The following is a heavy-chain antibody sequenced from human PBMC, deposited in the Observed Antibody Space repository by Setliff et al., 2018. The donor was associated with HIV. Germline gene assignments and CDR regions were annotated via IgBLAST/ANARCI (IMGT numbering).Heavy chain of an antibody. CDR2: IGSSGSTV. CDR3: ATDTSRSGWYYFDY. D-gene: IGHD6-19*01. CDR1: GFTFISYS. V-gene: IGHV3-48*04. Sequence: PGGSLRLSCAASGFTFISYSMNWVRQAPVKGLEWVSYIGSSGSTVYYADSAKGRFTISRDNAKNSLYLQMNSLRAEDTAVYYCATDTSRSGWYYFDYWGQGTLVTVSS. J-gene: IGHJ4*02.